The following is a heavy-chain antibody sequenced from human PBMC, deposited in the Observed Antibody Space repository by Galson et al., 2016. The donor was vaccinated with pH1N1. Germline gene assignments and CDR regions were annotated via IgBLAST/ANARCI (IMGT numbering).Heavy chain of an antibody. CDR1: GGSISSGGYY. V-gene: IGHV4-31*03. Sequence: TLSLTCTVSGGSISSGGYYWSWIRQHPGKGLEWIGYIFYSGSTYYNPSLKRRVTISVDPSKNQFSLKLGSVTAADTAVYYCARGVSVAGTPRLDYWGQGTPVTVSS. J-gene: IGHJ4*02. CDR3: ARGVSVAGTPRLDY. CDR2: IFYSGST. D-gene: IGHD6-19*01.